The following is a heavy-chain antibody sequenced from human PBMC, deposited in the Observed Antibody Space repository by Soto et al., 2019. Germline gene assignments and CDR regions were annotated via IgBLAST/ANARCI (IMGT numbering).Heavy chain of an antibody. Sequence: QVQLVQSGAEVKNPGASVKVSCKTSGYTFTKYGVSWVRQAPGQGLEWMGWISGSSGNANYAEKVQGRITLTTDTSTSTVYIELRSLRSDDTAVYYCAREMAGLGGEYDYWGQGTLVTVSS. CDR2: ISGSSGNA. V-gene: IGHV1-18*01. D-gene: IGHD3-16*01. CDR1: GYTFTKYG. J-gene: IGHJ4*02. CDR3: AREMAGLGGEYDY.